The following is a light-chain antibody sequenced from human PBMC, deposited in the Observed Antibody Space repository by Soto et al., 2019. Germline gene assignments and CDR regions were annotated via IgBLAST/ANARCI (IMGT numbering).Light chain of an antibody. CDR3: NSYTTSSTRV. V-gene: IGLV2-14*03. J-gene: IGLJ3*02. Sequence: QSALTQPASVSGSPGQSITISCTGTSSDVGGYKYVSWYQQHPGKAPKLIIYDVNDRPSGVSNRFSGSKSGNTASLTISGRQAEDEADYYCNSYTTSSTRVFGGGTKVTVL. CDR2: DVN. CDR1: SSDVGGYKY.